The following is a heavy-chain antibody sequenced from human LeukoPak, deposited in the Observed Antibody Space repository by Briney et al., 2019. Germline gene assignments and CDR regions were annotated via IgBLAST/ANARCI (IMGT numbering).Heavy chain of an antibody. J-gene: IGHJ4*02. Sequence: GSLRLSCAASGFTFSSYAMSWVRQAPGKGLECVSVLYSDGTTYYADSVKGRFTISRDNSKNTLYLQMNSLRAEDTAVYYCARARAVTTLAYWGQGTLVAVSS. CDR3: ARARAVTTLAY. V-gene: IGHV3-53*01. CDR2: LYSDGTT. D-gene: IGHD4-17*01. CDR1: GFTFSSYA.